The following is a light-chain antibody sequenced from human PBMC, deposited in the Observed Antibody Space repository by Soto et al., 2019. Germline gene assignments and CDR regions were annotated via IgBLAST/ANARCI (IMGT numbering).Light chain of an antibody. V-gene: IGKV1-5*01. Sequence: DIQMTQSPSSLSASVGDRVTITCRASQSIRSYLNWYQQKPGKAPKLLIYDASSLESGVPSRFSGSGSGTEFTLTTSSLQPDDFATYYCQQYNSYSTFGQGTRLEIK. CDR1: QSIRSY. CDR2: DAS. J-gene: IGKJ5*01. CDR3: QQYNSYST.